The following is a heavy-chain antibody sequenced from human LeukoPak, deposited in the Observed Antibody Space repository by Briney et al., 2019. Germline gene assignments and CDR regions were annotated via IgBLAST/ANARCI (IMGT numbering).Heavy chain of an antibody. CDR2: MNQDGSEK. CDR3: ARDPYYGSGSQIDY. CDR1: GFTFSDSW. Sequence: GGSLRLSCAASGFTFSDSWMSWVRQAPGKGLEWVANMNQDGSEKYYVDSVKGRFTISRDNAKNSLYLQMNSLRAEDTAVYYCARDPYYGSGSQIDYWGQGTLVTVSS. D-gene: IGHD3-10*01. V-gene: IGHV3-7*01. J-gene: IGHJ4*02.